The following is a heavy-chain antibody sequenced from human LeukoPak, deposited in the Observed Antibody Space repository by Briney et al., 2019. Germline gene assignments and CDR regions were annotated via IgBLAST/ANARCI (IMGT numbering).Heavy chain of an antibody. CDR3: ARDPVEKGFDY. Sequence: ASVKVSCKASGYTFTSYYMHWVRQAPGQGLEWMGIINPSGGSTSYAQKFQGRVTMTRDTSTSTVYMELSSLRAEDTAVYYCARDPVEKGFDYWGQGTLVTVSS. D-gene: IGHD4-23*01. CDR1: GYTFTSYY. V-gene: IGHV1-46*01. CDR2: INPSGGST. J-gene: IGHJ4*02.